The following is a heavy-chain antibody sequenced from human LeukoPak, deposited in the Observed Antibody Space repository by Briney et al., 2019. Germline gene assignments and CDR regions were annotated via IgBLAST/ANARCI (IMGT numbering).Heavy chain of an antibody. CDR3: AGYCSGGSCSGY. J-gene: IGHJ4*02. Sequence: SETLSLTCTVSGGSISSGSYYWSWIRQPAGKGLEWIGRIYTSGSTNYNPSLKSRVTISVDTSKNQFSLKLSSVTAADTAVYYCAGYCSGGSCSGYWGQGTLVTVSS. V-gene: IGHV4-61*02. CDR1: GGSISSGSYY. CDR2: IYTSGST. D-gene: IGHD2-15*01.